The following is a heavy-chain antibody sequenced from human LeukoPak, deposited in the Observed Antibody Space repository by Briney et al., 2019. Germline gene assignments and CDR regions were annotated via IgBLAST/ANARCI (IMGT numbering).Heavy chain of an antibody. CDR3: ERYEPRYYDFWGGRPAPFDY. Sequence: ASVKVSCKASGYTFTSYGISWVRQAPGQGLEWMGWINAYNGNTNYAQTLQGRVTMTTDTSTSTPYMELRSLRSDDTAVYYCERYEPRYYDFWGGRPAPFDYWGQGTLVTVSS. D-gene: IGHD3-3*01. CDR2: INAYNGNT. J-gene: IGHJ4*02. CDR1: GYTFTSYG. V-gene: IGHV1-18*01.